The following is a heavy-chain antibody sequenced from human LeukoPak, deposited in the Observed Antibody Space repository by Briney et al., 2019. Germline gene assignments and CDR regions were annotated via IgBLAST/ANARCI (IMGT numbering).Heavy chain of an antibody. CDR1: GFTVSSNY. D-gene: IGHD2-2*01. V-gene: IGHV3-66*01. CDR2: IYGGGDT. J-gene: IGHJ1*01. CDR3: AKVLRYCSSTSCYTWYFQH. Sequence: PGGSLRLSCAASGFTVSSNYMSWVRQAPGKGMEWVSIIYGGGDTLYADSVKGRFTISRDNSKNTLYLQMNSLRAEDTAVYYCAKVLRYCSSTSCYTWYFQHWGQGTLVTVSS.